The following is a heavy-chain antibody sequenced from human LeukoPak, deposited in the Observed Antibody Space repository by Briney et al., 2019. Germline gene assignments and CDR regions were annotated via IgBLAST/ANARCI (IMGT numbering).Heavy chain of an antibody. CDR2: IIPIFGTA. Sequence: ASVKVSCKASGGTFSSCAISWVRQAPGQGLEWMGGIIPIFGTANYAQKFQGRVTITADKSTSTAYMELSSLRSEDTAVYYCAGNIVVVPAARGWFDPWGQGTLVTVSS. J-gene: IGHJ5*02. V-gene: IGHV1-69*06. CDR3: AGNIVVVPAARGWFDP. D-gene: IGHD2-2*01. CDR1: GGTFSSCA.